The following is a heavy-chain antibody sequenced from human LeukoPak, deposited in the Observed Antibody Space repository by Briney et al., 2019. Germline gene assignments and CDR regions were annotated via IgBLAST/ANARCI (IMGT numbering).Heavy chain of an antibody. D-gene: IGHD3-10*01. J-gene: IGHJ4*02. Sequence: PSETLSLTCTVSGGSISIYYWSWIRQPAGKGLEWIGRIYTSGSTNYNPSLKSRVTMSVDTSKNQFSLKLSSVTAADTAVYYCAREEYYYGSGSYYTYWGQGTLVTVSS. CDR1: GGSISIYY. V-gene: IGHV4-4*07. CDR3: AREEYYYGSGSYYTY. CDR2: IYTSGST.